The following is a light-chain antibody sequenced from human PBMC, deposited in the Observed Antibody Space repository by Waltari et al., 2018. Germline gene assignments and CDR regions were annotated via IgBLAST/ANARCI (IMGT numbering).Light chain of an antibody. CDR2: GNS. CDR1: SSNIGAGYD. Sequence: QSVLTQPPSVSGAPGPRVTIPCPGSSSNIGAGYDVHWYQQLPGTAPKLLIYGNSNRPSGVPDRFSGSKSGTSASLAITGLQAEDEADYYCQSYDSSLSVVFGGGTKLTVL. CDR3: QSYDSSLSVV. J-gene: IGLJ2*01. V-gene: IGLV1-40*01.